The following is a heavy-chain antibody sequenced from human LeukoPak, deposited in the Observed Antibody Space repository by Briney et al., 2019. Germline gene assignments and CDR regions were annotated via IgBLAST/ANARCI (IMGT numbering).Heavy chain of an antibody. CDR3: ARAHAGSPGGHYFDY. V-gene: IGHV1-69*06. CDR1: GYTFTSYV. D-gene: IGHD1-26*01. CDR2: IIPIFGTA. J-gene: IGHJ4*02. Sequence: ASVKVSCKASGYTFTSYVMNWVRQAPGQGLEWMGGIIPIFGTANYAQKFQGRVTITADKSTSTAYMELSSLRSEDTAVYYCARAHAGSPGGHYFDYWGQGTLVTVSS.